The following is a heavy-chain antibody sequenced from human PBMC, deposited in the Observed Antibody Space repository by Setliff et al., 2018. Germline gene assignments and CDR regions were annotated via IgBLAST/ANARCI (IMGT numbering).Heavy chain of an antibody. V-gene: IGHV3-7*03. D-gene: IGHD2-15*01. CDR2: IKEDGSAQ. CDR3: ARDSTGYDL. CDR1: GFTFSSYA. Sequence: GSLRLSCAASGFTFSSYAMSWVRQAPGKGPEWVANIKEDGSAQYYVDSVKGRFTMSRDNTRNSLYLQMNSLRAEDTAVYYCARDSTGYDLWGRGTLVTVSS. J-gene: IGHJ2*01.